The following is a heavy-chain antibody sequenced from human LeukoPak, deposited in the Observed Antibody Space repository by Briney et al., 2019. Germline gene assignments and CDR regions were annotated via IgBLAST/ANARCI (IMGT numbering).Heavy chain of an antibody. V-gene: IGHV3-21*01. CDR3: ARDSYYYGSGSYRRNWFDP. Sequence: GGSLRLSCAASGFTFSGYSMNWVRQAPGKGLEWVSSISSSSSYIYYADSVKGRLTISRDNAKNSLYLQMNSLRAEDTAAYYCARDSYYYGSGSYRRNWFDPWGQGTLVTVSS. J-gene: IGHJ5*02. CDR1: GFTFSGYS. D-gene: IGHD3-10*01. CDR2: ISSSSSYI.